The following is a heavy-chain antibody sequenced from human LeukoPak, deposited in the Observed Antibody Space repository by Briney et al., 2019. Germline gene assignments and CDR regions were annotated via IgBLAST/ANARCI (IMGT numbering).Heavy chain of an antibody. Sequence: SKTLSLTCTVSGGSISSSSYYWGWIRQPPGKGLEWIGSIYYSGSTYYNPSLKSRVTISVDTSKNQFSLKLSSVTAADTAVYYCARGQYYYDSSGYTAFDYWGQGTLVTVSS. CDR3: ARGQYYYDSSGYTAFDY. CDR2: IYYSGST. V-gene: IGHV4-39*01. J-gene: IGHJ4*02. D-gene: IGHD3-22*01. CDR1: GGSISSSSYY.